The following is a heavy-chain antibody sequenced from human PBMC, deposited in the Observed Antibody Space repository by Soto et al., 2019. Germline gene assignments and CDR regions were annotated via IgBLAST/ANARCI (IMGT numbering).Heavy chain of an antibody. J-gene: IGHJ4*02. Sequence: SETLSLTCTVSGGSISSYYWSWIRQPPGKGLEWIGYIYYSGSTNYNPSLKSRVTISVDTSKNQFSLKLSSVTAADTAVYYCGREAHTVLAYWGQGPLVPVPP. CDR3: GREAHTVLAY. D-gene: IGHD4-17*01. V-gene: IGHV4-59*12. CDR1: GGSISSYY. CDR2: IYYSGST.